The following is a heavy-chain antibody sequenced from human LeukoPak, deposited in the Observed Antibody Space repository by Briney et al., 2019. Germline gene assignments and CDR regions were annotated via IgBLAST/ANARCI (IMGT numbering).Heavy chain of an antibody. CDR2: IYYSGST. J-gene: IGHJ4*02. Sequence: SETLSLTCTVSGGSISSSSYYWGWIRQPPGKGLEWIGSIYYSGSTYYNPSLKSRVAISVDTSKNQFSLKLSSVTAADTAVYYCARHPYYDSNGSFDYWGQGTLVTVSS. CDR3: ARHPYYDSNGSFDY. V-gene: IGHV4-39*01. D-gene: IGHD3-22*01. CDR1: GGSISSSSYY.